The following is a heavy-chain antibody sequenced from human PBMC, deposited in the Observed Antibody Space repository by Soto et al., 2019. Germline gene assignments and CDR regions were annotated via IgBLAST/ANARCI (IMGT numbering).Heavy chain of an antibody. J-gene: IGHJ4*02. CDR3: AKDRDSSGWSEDYFDF. V-gene: IGHV3-30*18. CDR1: GFTFSNYG. D-gene: IGHD6-19*01. CDR2: ISYDGSNQ. Sequence: GGSLRLSCAVSGFTFSNYGMHWVRQAPGKGLEWVAIISYDGSNQYYGDSVKGRFAISRDNSKNMVYLQMNTLRAEDTAIYYCAKDRDSSGWSEDYFDFWGQGTLVTVSS.